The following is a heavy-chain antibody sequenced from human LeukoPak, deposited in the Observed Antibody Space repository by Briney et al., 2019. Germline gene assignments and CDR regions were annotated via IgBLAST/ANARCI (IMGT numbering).Heavy chain of an antibody. V-gene: IGHV3-21*04. J-gene: IGHJ3*02. CDR2: ISSSSYI. CDR1: GFTFSSYS. CDR3: ASDNPLYDSSGYYPPGAFDI. Sequence: GSLRLSCAASGFTFSSYSMNWVRQAPGKGLEWVSSISSSSYIYYADSVKGRFTISRDNAKNSLYLQMNSLRAEDTAVYYCASDNPLYDSSGYYPPGAFDIWGQGTMVTVSS. D-gene: IGHD3-22*01.